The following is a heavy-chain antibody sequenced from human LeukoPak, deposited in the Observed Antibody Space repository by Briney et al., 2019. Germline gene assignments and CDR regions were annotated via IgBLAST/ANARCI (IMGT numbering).Heavy chain of an antibody. CDR2: ISYDRSNI. J-gene: IGHJ4*02. V-gene: IGHV3-30*04. CDR1: GFTFSSYA. Sequence: GGSLRLSCAASGFTFSSYAMHWVRQAPGKGLEWVAVISYDRSNIHYADSVKGRFTISRDNSKNTLYLQMNSLRAEDTTVYYCAKDRSMGVPAAINYWGQGTLVTVSS. CDR3: AKDRSMGVPAAINY. D-gene: IGHD2-2*01.